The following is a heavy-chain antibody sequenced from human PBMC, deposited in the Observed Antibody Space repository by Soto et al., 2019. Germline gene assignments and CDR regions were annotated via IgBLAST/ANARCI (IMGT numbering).Heavy chain of an antibody. D-gene: IGHD2-2*01. CDR1: GYTFTSYY. J-gene: IGHJ6*02. Sequence: GASVKVSCKASGYTFTSYYMHWVRQAPGQGLEWMGIINPSGGSTSYAQKFQGRVTMTRDASTSTVYMELSSLRSEDTAVYYCARDGIVVVQAAMLPYGMDVWGPGTTVTVYS. CDR2: INPSGGST. V-gene: IGHV1-46*01. CDR3: ARDGIVVVQAAMLPYGMDV.